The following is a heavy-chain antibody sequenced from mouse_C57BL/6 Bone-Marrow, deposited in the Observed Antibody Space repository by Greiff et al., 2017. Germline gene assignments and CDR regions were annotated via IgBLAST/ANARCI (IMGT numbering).Heavy chain of an antibody. CDR1: GFTFSSYA. CDR3: ARVADGSCYRYCDV. D-gene: IGHD4-1*02. V-gene: IGHV5-4*03. Sequence: EVKLVESGGGLVKPGGSLKLSCAASGFTFSSYAMSWVRQTPEKRLEWVATSSAGGSYTDYPDNVKGRFTISRDNAKNKLYLQMSQLKSEDTSVYYCARVADGSCYRYCDVCGTGTTVT. J-gene: IGHJ1*03. CDR2: SSAGGSYT.